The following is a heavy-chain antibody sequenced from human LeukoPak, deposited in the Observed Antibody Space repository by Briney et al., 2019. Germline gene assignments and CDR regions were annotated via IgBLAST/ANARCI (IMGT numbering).Heavy chain of an antibody. CDR3: ASGSGYGANWFDS. CDR1: GHSFTSYW. V-gene: IGHV5-51*01. CDR2: IYPGDSDT. J-gene: IGHJ5*01. D-gene: IGHD5-12*01. Sequence: GESLKISCKDSGHSFTSYWIGWVRQMPGIGLEWMGIIYPGDSDTRYGPSIQGQVTISADKSISTAYLQWSSLKASDTAVYYCASGSGYGANWFDSWGQGTLVTVSS.